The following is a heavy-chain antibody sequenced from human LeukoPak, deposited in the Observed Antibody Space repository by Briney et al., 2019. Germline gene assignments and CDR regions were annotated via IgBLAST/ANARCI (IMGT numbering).Heavy chain of an antibody. V-gene: IGHV3-23*01. CDR3: AKDPKTAAEMVYFDC. CDR1: GFTFSSYA. J-gene: IGHJ4*02. D-gene: IGHD6-13*01. CDR2: ISGSGDST. Sequence: GSLRLSCAASGFTFSSYALSWVRQAPGKGPEWVSVISGSGDSTYYADSVKGRFTISRDNSRNTLYLQMNSLRAEDTAVYYCAKDPKTAAEMVYFDCWGQGTLVTVSS.